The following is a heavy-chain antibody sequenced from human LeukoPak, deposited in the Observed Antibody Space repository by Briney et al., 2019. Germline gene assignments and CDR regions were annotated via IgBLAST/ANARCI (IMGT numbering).Heavy chain of an antibody. Sequence: SVKVSCKASGGTFSSYAISWVRQAPGQGLEWMGRIIPILGIANYAQKFQGRVTITADKSTSTAYMELSSLRSEDTAVYYCARGVSLLGYSGYDRDYWGQGTLVTVSS. D-gene: IGHD5-12*01. CDR2: IIPILGIA. V-gene: IGHV1-69*04. CDR3: ARGVSLLGYSGYDRDY. J-gene: IGHJ4*02. CDR1: GGTFSSYA.